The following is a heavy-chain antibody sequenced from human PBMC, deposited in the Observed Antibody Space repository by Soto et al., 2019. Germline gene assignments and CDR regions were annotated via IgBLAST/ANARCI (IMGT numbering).Heavy chain of an antibody. D-gene: IGHD3-22*01. V-gene: IGHV4-30-4*01. J-gene: IGHJ2*01. CDR1: GDSINNNDYY. Sequence: SETLSLTCTVSGDSINNNDYYWNWIRQTPGKGLEWIGYVYYSGSTYYIPSLKSRLSMSVDTSKNQFSLKLSSVTAADTAIYYCARMSYYYDKWYFDLWGRGTLVTVSS. CDR2: VYYSGST. CDR3: ARMSYYYDKWYFDL.